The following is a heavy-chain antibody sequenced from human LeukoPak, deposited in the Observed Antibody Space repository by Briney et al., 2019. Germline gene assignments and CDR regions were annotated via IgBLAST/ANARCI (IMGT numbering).Heavy chain of an antibody. J-gene: IGHJ4*02. Sequence: PGGSLRLSCAASGFTFSSYAMSWVRQGPVKGLEXXSXXSGSGGSTYSADSMXGRFTISRDSSKNTLYLQMNSLRAEDTAVYYCARGITGNKGKYYFDYWGQGTLVTVSS. CDR3: ARGITGNKGKYYFDY. V-gene: IGHV3-23*01. D-gene: IGHD1-20*01. CDR2: XSGSGGST. CDR1: GFTFSSYA.